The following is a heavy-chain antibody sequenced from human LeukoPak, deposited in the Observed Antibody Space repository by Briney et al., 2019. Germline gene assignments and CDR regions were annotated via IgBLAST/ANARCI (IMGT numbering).Heavy chain of an antibody. Sequence: PSETLSLTCTVSGGSISSYYWSWIRLPPGKGLEWIGFGHYTGSSNYNPSLKSRVTFSVGTSKSQFSLKLSSLTAAATAVYYCARHDNRGYYSLHYWGQGALVTVSS. V-gene: IGHV4-59*08. CDR1: GGSISSYY. CDR3: ARHDNRGYYSLHY. D-gene: IGHD3-22*01. J-gene: IGHJ4*02. CDR2: GHYTGSS.